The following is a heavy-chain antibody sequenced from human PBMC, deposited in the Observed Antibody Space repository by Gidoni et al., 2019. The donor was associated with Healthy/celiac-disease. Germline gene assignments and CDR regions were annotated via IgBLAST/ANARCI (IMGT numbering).Heavy chain of an antibody. J-gene: IGHJ3*02. D-gene: IGHD3-16*02. V-gene: IGHV1-24*01. CDR1: GYTLTEFS. Sequence: QVQLVQSGAEVQKPVASVNVSCKVSGYTLTEFSIHWVRQGPGKGLEWMGGFDPEDGETIYAQKFQGRVSMTEDTSTDTAYMELSRLRSEDTAVYDCATPNMITFGGVIDRGAFDIWGQGTMVTVSS. CDR2: FDPEDGET. CDR3: ATPNMITFGGVIDRGAFDI.